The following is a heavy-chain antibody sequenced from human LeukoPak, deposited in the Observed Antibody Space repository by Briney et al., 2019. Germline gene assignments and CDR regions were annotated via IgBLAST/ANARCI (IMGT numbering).Heavy chain of an antibody. V-gene: IGHV3-23*01. CDR2: ISGSGGST. Sequence: SGGSLRLSCAASGFTFSSYAMSWVRQAPGKGLEWVSAISGSGGSTYYADSVKGRFTISRDNSKNTLYLQMNSLRAEDTAVYYCAKDPHGEMATINWGQGTPVTVSS. J-gene: IGHJ4*02. D-gene: IGHD5-24*01. CDR3: AKDPHGEMATIN. CDR1: GFTFSSYA.